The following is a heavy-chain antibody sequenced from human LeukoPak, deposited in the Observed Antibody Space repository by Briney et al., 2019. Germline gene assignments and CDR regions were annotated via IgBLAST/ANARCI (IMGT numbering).Heavy chain of an antibody. V-gene: IGHV3-21*01. D-gene: IGHD3-16*02. J-gene: IGHJ3*02. Sequence: GGSLRLSCTASGFTFDTYNFNWVRQAPGKGLEWVATIRSYSSYIHYADSVKGRFTISRDDAKKSLYLQMNSLRAEDTAVYYCARVPAGVIGMKDAFDIWGQGTMVTVSS. CDR3: ARVPAGVIGMKDAFDI. CDR2: IRSYSSYI. CDR1: GFTFDTYN.